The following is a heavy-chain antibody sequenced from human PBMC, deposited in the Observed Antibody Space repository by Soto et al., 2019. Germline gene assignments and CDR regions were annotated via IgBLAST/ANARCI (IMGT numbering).Heavy chain of an antibody. CDR1: GGSISSGGYS. J-gene: IGHJ4*02. CDR2: IYHSGST. Sequence: SETLSLTCAVSGGSISSGGYSWSWIRQPPGKGLEWIGYIYHSGSTYYNPSLKSRVTISLDRSKKQFSLKLSSVTAAETAVYYCARGMTTVTTLDYWGQRTLVTVSS. V-gene: IGHV4-30-2*01. D-gene: IGHD4-17*01. CDR3: ARGMTTVTTLDY.